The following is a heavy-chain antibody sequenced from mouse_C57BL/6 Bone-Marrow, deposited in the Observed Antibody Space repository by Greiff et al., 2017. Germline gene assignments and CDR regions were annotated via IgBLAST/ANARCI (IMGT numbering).Heavy chain of an antibody. J-gene: IGHJ3*01. CDR1: GFTFSRYA. Sequence: EVKLMESGGGLVKPGGSLNLSCAASGFTFSRYAMSWVRQTPEKRLEWVATISDGGSYTYYPDNVKGRFTISRDNAKNNLYLQMSHLKSEDTAMYYCARDGGFAYWGQGTLVTVSA. V-gene: IGHV5-4*01. CDR2: ISDGGSYT. CDR3: ARDGGFAY.